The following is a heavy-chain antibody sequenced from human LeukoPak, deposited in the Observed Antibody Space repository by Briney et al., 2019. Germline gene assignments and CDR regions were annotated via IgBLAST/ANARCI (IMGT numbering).Heavy chain of an antibody. CDR2: IYTSGST. Sequence: SQTLSLTCTVSGGSISSGGYYWSWIRQPPGKGLEWIGRIYTSGSTNYNPSLKSRVTMSVDTSKNQFSLKLSSVTAADTAVYYCARGGVVGATTNWFDPWGQGTLVTVSS. CDR1: GGSISSGGYY. J-gene: IGHJ5*02. CDR3: ARGGVVGATTNWFDP. D-gene: IGHD1-26*01. V-gene: IGHV4-61*02.